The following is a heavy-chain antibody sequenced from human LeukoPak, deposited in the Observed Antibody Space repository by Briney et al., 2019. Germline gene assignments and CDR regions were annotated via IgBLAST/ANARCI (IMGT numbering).Heavy chain of an antibody. CDR2: ISGSGGST. CDR1: EFTFSSYA. D-gene: IGHD3-22*01. J-gene: IGHJ4*02. V-gene: IGHV3-23*01. Sequence: GGSLRLSCAASEFTFSSYAMSWVRQAPGMGLAWVSAISGSGGSTYYADSVKGRFTISRDTSKNTLYLQMNSLRAEDTAVYYCARGRYYDNSVYYYFDYWGQGTLVTVSS. CDR3: ARGRYYDNSVYYYFDY.